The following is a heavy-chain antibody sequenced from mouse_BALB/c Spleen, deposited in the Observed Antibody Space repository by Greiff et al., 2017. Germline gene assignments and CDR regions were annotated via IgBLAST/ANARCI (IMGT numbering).Heavy chain of an antibody. Sequence: EVKLVESGGDLVKPGGSLKLSCAASGFTFSNYGMSWVRQTPDKRLEWVATISSGGSYTYYPDSVKGRFTISRDNAKNTLYLQMSSLKSEDTAMYYCASYYYGSSYGYWGQGTTLTVSS. J-gene: IGHJ2*01. CDR1: GFTFSNYG. D-gene: IGHD1-1*01. CDR3: ASYYYGSSYGY. CDR2: ISSGGSYT. V-gene: IGHV5-6*01.